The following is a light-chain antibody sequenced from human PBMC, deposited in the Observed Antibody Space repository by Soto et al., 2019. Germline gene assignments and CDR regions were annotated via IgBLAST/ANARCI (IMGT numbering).Light chain of an antibody. V-gene: IGKV1-39*01. CDR1: QSIRSY. J-gene: IGKJ5*01. CDR2: AAS. CDR3: QQANTFPLT. Sequence: DIQITQSPSSLSASLGDRVTITCRASQSIRSYLNWYQQKPGKAPKLLIYAASSLQSGVPSRFSGSGSGTHFTLTISSLQPEDFATYYCQQANTFPLTFGQGTRLEI.